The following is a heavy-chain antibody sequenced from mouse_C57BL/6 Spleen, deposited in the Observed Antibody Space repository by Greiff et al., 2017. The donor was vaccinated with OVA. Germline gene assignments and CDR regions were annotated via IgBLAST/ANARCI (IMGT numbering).Heavy chain of an antibody. J-gene: IGHJ3*01. D-gene: IGHD2-4*01. Sequence: VQLQQSGAELARPGASVKLSCKASGYTFTSYGISWVKQRTGQGLEWIGEIYPRSGNTYYNEKFKGKATLTADKSSSTAYMELRSLTSEDSAVYFCARHYDYDGPWFAYWGQGTLVTVSA. CDR2: IYPRSGNT. V-gene: IGHV1-81*01. CDR1: GYTFTSYG. CDR3: ARHYDYDGPWFAY.